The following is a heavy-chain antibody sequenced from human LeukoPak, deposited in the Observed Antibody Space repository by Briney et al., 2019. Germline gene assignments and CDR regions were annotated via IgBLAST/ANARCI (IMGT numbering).Heavy chain of an antibody. J-gene: IGHJ5*02. CDR1: GFTFYNYG. Sequence: GGSLRLSCAASGFTFYNYGMSWVRQAPERGLEWVSSISGSGGGTYYADSVKGRFTISRDNSKNTLYLQMNSLRAEDTAVYYCARSSGYDYESWGQGTLVTVSS. D-gene: IGHD5-12*01. V-gene: IGHV3-23*01. CDR2: ISGSGGGT. CDR3: ARSSGYDYES.